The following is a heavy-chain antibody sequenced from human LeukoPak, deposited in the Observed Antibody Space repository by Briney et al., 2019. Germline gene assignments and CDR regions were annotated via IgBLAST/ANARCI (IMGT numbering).Heavy chain of an antibody. CDR2: INHSGST. J-gene: IGHJ4*02. CDR1: GGAFSGYY. V-gene: IGHV4-34*01. CDR3: ATLRRAGSYGY. Sequence: SETLSLTCAVYGGAFSGYYWSWIRQPPGKGLDWIGEINHSGSTNYNPSLKSRVTISVDTSKNQFSLKLSSVTAADTAVYYCATLRRAGSYGYWGQGTLVTVSS. D-gene: IGHD6-19*01.